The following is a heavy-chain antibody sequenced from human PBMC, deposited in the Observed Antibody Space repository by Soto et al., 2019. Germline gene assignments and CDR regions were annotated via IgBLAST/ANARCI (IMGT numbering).Heavy chain of an antibody. CDR1: GFTFSSYW. CDR2: IKQDGSEK. CDR3: ARVRTPFKYYFDY. Sequence: EVQLVESGGGLVQPGGSLRLSCAASGFTFSSYWMSWVRQAPGKGLEWVANIKQDGSEKYYVDSVKGRFTISRDNAKNSLYLQMNSLRAEDTAVYYCARVRTPFKYYFDYWGQGTLLTVSS. J-gene: IGHJ4*02. V-gene: IGHV3-7*01.